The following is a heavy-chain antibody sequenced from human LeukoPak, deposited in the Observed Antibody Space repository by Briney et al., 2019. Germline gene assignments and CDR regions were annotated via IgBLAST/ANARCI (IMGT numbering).Heavy chain of an antibody. D-gene: IGHD4-17*01. CDR2: IYHSGST. CDR1: GGSISSGGYS. Sequence: SETLSLTCAVSGGSISSGGYSWSWIRQPPGKGLEWIGYIYHSGSTYYSPSLKSRVTISVDRSKNQFSLKLSSVTAADTAVYYCARAPQPTSYGDYGKRYFDLWGRGTLVTVSS. J-gene: IGHJ2*01. CDR3: ARAPQPTSYGDYGKRYFDL. V-gene: IGHV4-30-2*01.